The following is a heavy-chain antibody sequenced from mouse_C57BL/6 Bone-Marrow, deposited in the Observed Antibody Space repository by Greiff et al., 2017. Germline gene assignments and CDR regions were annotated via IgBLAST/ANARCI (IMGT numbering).Heavy chain of an antibody. CDR1: GFNIKDYY. J-gene: IGHJ2*01. CDR2: IDPEDGET. CDR3: ASTGTNDY. Sequence: VQLQQSGAELVKPGASVKLSCTASGFNIKDYYMHWVKQRTEQGLEWIGRIDPEDGETKYAPQFQGKATITADTPSNTAYLQLSSLTSEDTAVYYCASTGTNDYWGQGTTLTVSS. V-gene: IGHV14-2*01. D-gene: IGHD4-1*02.